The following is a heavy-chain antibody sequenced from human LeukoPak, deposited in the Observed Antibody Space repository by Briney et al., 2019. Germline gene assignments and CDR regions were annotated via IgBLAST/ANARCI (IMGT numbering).Heavy chain of an antibody. CDR3: ARVGGGSQYFDY. V-gene: IGHV4-30-4*08. Sequence: SETLSLTCTVSGGSISSGDYYWSWIRQPPGKGLEWIGYIYYSGSTYYNPSLKSRVTISVDTSKNQFSLKLSSVTTADTAVYYCARVGGGSQYFDYWGQGTLVTVSS. J-gene: IGHJ4*02. CDR2: IYYSGST. CDR1: GGSISSGDYY. D-gene: IGHD3-16*01.